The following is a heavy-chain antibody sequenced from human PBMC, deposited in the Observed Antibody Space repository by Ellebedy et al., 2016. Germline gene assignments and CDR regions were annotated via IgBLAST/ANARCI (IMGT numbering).Heavy chain of an antibody. J-gene: IGHJ4*02. Sequence: SLKISCAVSGFTFDDYGMHWVRQAPGKGLEWVSGISWNSGSIGYADSVKGRFTISRDNAKNSLYLQMNSLRAEDTAVYYCARVGSSGQSLYFDYWGQGTLVTVSS. CDR2: ISWNSGSI. CDR3: ARVGSSGQSLYFDY. V-gene: IGHV3-9*01. CDR1: GFTFDDYG. D-gene: IGHD3-22*01.